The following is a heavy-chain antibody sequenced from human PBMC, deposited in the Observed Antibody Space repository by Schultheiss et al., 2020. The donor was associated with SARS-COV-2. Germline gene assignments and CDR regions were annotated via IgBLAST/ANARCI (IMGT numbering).Heavy chain of an antibody. CDR3: ASRGYFGYYYYGMDV. CDR1: GFTFSSYW. Sequence: GGSLRLSCAASGFTFSSYWMSWVRQAPGKGLEWVAVISYDGSNKYYADSVKGRFTISRDNSKNTLYLQMNSLRAEDTAVYYCASRGYFGYYYYGMDVWGQGTTVTVSS. D-gene: IGHD3-22*01. CDR2: ISYDGSNK. J-gene: IGHJ6*02. V-gene: IGHV3-30*14.